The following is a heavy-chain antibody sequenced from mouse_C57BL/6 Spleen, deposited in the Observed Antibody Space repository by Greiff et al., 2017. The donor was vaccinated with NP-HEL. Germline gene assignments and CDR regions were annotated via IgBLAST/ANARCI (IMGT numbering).Heavy chain of an antibody. CDR2: IHPNSGST. Sequence: VKLQQPGAELVKPGASVKLSCKASGYTFTSYWMHWVKQRPGQGLEWIGMIHPNSGSTNYNEKFKSKATLTVDKSSSTAYMQLSSLTSEDSAVYYCNYDYDVRFAYWGQGTLVTVSA. CDR3: NYDYDVRFAY. J-gene: IGHJ3*01. D-gene: IGHD2-4*01. CDR1: GYTFTSYW. V-gene: IGHV1-64*01.